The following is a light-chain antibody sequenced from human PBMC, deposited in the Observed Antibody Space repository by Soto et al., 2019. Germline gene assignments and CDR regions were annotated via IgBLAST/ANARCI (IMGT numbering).Light chain of an antibody. CDR3: QHYGSSPRT. Sequence: EIVMTQSPATLSVSPGEGATLSCRASQSVSSKLAWYQQKPGQAPRLLIYGASSRATGIPDRFSGSGSGTDFTLTISRLEPEDFAVYYCQHYGSSPRTFGQGTKVDI. V-gene: IGKV3-20*01. CDR2: GAS. J-gene: IGKJ1*01. CDR1: QSVSSK.